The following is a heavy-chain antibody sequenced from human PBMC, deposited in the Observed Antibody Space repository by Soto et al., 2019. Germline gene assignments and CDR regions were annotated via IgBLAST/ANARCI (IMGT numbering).Heavy chain of an antibody. CDR1: GFTLSNAW. D-gene: IGHD3-3*01. J-gene: IGHJ4*02. CDR2: IKSRSDGGTP. CDR3: TTDTRRISVFGVPWDS. V-gene: IGHV3-15*01. Sequence: EVQLEESGGGPVEPGGSLRLSCAASGFTLSNAWMNWVRHTPGRGLEWVGRIKSRSDGGTPDYGAPVKGSFTISRDDSLNTVYLQMNSLTAEDTGVYYCTTDTRRISVFGVPWDSWGQGTLVTVSS.